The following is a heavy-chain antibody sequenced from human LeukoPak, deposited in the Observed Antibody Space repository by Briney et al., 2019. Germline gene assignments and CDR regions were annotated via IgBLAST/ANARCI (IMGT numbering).Heavy chain of an antibody. Sequence: SETLSLTCSVSGGSISSYYWNWIRQTPGKGLEWIGYIYYSVRTNYNPSLKSRVTISVDTSKNQFSLTLSSVTTAATAVYYCARGQKYRNGYTVTELGSGYFAYWGQGTLVTVSS. CDR1: GGSISSYY. CDR3: ARGQKYRNGYTVTELGSGYFAY. J-gene: IGHJ4*02. D-gene: IGHD5-18*01. CDR2: IYYSVRT. V-gene: IGHV4-59*01.